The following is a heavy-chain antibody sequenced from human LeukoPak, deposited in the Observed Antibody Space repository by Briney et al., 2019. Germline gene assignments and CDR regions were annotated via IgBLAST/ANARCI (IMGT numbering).Heavy chain of an antibody. Sequence: GGSLRLSCAASGFTFSSYWMSWVRQAPGKGLEWVANMKQDGSEKYYVDSVKGRFTNSRDNAKNSLYLQMNSLRAEDTAVYYCARDGRYDFWSGYPLDYWGQGTLVTVSS. CDR2: MKQDGSEK. D-gene: IGHD3-3*01. CDR1: GFTFSSYW. J-gene: IGHJ4*02. V-gene: IGHV3-7*01. CDR3: ARDGRYDFWSGYPLDY.